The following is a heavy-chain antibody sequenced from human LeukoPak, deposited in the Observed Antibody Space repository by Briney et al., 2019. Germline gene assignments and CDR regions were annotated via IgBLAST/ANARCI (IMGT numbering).Heavy chain of an antibody. Sequence: PSETLSLTCTVSGGSISSYYWSWIRQPPGKVLEWIGYIYYSENTNYNPSLKSRVTISVETSKNQFSLKLSSVTAADTAVYYCARSHKAMAGEGLFDYWGKGTLVTVSS. CDR2: IYYSENT. CDR3: ARSHKAMAGEGLFDY. V-gene: IGHV4-59*01. CDR1: GGSISSYY. J-gene: IGHJ4*02. D-gene: IGHD5-18*01.